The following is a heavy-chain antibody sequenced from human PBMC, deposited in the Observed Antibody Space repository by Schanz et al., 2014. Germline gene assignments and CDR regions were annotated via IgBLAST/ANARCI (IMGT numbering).Heavy chain of an antibody. CDR2: IWNNGVTK. CDR3: ARPRFDYGEVDY. V-gene: IGHV3-33*01. J-gene: IGHJ4*02. CDR1: GFIFSNYG. Sequence: QVQLVESGGGVVQPGESLRLSCAASGFIFSNYGIHWFRQPAGKGLEWVAVIWNNGVTKYYADSVRGRFTISRDRFQNTLYLRMSSLRAEDTAVYYCARPRFDYGEVDYWGQGTLVTVSS. D-gene: IGHD4-17*01.